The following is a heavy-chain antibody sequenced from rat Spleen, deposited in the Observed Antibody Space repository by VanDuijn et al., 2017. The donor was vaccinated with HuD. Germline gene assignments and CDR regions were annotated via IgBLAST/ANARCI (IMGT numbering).Heavy chain of an antibody. D-gene: IGHD1-4*01. V-gene: IGHV5-7*01. CDR3: ATPLPH. CDR1: GFTFSDYN. J-gene: IGHJ2*01. CDR2: ISYDGSST. Sequence: EVQLVESGGGLVQPGRSLKLSCAASGFTFSDYNMAWARQAPKKGLEWVATISYDGSSTYYRDSVKGRFTISRDNAKSTLYLQMDSLRSEDTASYNCATPLPHWGQGVMVTVSS.